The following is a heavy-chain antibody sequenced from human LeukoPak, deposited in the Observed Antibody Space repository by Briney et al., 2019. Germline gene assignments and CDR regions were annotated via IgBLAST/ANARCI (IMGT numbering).Heavy chain of an antibody. CDR1: GGSICSGDYY. CDR3: ARYSGYDDGYDY. D-gene: IGHD5-12*01. CDR2: IYYSGST. J-gene: IGHJ4*02. Sequence: KSSQTLSLTCTVSGGSICSGDYYWSWIRQPPGKGLEWIGYIYYSGSTYYNPSLKSRVTISVDTSKNQFSLKLSSVTAADTAVYYCARYSGYDDGYDYWGQGTLVTVSS. V-gene: IGHV4-30-4*01.